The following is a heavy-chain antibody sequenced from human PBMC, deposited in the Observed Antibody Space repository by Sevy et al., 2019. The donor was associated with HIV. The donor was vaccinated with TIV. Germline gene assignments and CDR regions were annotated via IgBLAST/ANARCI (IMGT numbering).Heavy chain of an antibody. V-gene: IGHV3-9*01. CDR2: ISWNSGSI. J-gene: IGHJ1*01. CDR1: GFTFDDYA. Sequence: GGSLRLSCAASGFTFDDYAMHWVRQAPGKGLEWVSGISWNSGSIGYADSVKGRFTISRDNAKNSLYLQMNSLRAEYTASYYCAKDGSSSWYEYFQHWGQGTLVTVSS. CDR3: AKDGSSSWYEYFQH. D-gene: IGHD6-13*01.